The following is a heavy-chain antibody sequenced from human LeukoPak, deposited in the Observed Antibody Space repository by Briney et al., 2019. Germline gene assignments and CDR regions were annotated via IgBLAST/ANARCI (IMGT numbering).Heavy chain of an antibody. D-gene: IGHD3-3*01. CDR1: GGSFSGYY. J-gene: IGHJ5*02. Sequence: SETLSLICAVYGGSFSGYYWSWIRQPPGKGLEWIGEINHSGSTNYNPSLKSRVTISVDTSKNQFSLKLSSVTAADTAVYYCARGQDGVVPRVRYNWFDPWGQGTLVTVSS. CDR2: INHSGST. V-gene: IGHV4-34*01. CDR3: ARGQDGVVPRVRYNWFDP.